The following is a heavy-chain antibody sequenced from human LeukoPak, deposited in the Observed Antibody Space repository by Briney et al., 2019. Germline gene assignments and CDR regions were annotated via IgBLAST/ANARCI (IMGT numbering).Heavy chain of an antibody. V-gene: IGHV3-23*01. D-gene: IGHD5-12*01. CDR3: AKDGLVGTIMPSKESV. J-gene: IGHJ6*04. CDR2: ISGSGGST. CDR1: GFTFSSYA. Sequence: GGSLRLSCAASGFTFSSYAMSWVRQAPGKGLEWVSAISGSGGSTYYADSVKGRFTISRDNSKNTLYLQMNSLRAEDTAVYYCAKDGLVGTIMPSKESVWGKGTGVTVSA.